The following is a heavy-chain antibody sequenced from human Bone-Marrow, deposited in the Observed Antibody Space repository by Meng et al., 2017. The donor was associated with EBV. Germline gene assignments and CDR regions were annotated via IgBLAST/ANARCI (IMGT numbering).Heavy chain of an antibody. CDR2: INHSGST. CDR3: ARGSGYDTRY. D-gene: IGHD5-12*01. CDR1: GGSFSGYY. V-gene: IGHV4-34*01. Sequence: QLQLQQWGAGLLKPSETLSLTCAVYGGSFSGYYWSGIRQPPGKGLEWIGEINHSGSTNYNPSLKSRVTISVDTSKNQFSLKLSSETAADTAVYYCARGSGYDTRYWGQGTLVTVSS. J-gene: IGHJ4*02.